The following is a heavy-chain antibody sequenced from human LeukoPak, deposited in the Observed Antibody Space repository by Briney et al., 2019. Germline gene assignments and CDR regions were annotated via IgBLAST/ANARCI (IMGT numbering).Heavy chain of an antibody. CDR2: INPSGGST. Sequence: ASVKVTCKASGYTFTSYYMHWVRQAPGQGHEWMGIINPSGGSTSYAQKFQGRVTMTRDTSTSTVYMELSSPRSEDTAVYYCARDLTNYYDSSGYYPLFGYWGQGTLVTVSS. V-gene: IGHV1-46*01. CDR1: GYTFTSYY. D-gene: IGHD3-22*01. J-gene: IGHJ4*02. CDR3: ARDLTNYYDSSGYYPLFGY.